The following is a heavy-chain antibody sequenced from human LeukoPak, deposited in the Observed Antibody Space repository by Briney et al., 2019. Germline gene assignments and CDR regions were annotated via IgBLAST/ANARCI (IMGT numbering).Heavy chain of an antibody. J-gene: IGHJ4*02. CDR2: ISTYNGNT. CDR3: ARAGIGYCSSTSCYEFDY. Sequence: GASVKVSCKASGYTFTSYAISWVRRAPGQGLEWMGWISTYNGNTNYAQKLQGRVTMTTDTSTSTAYMELRSLRSDDTAVYYCARAGIGYCSSTSCYEFDYWGQGTLVTVSS. D-gene: IGHD2-2*01. V-gene: IGHV1-18*01. CDR1: GYTFTSYA.